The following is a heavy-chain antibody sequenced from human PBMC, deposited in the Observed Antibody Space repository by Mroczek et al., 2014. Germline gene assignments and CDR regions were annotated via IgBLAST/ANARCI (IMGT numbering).Heavy chain of an antibody. J-gene: IGHJ6*02. CDR3: ARPMIGLTAAGTDYYYGMDV. V-gene: IGHV1-2*02. D-gene: IGHD6-13*01. CDR1: GYTFTGYY. CDR2: INPNSGGT. Sequence: QVQLVQSGAEVKKPGASVKVSCKASGYTFTGYYMHWVRQAPGQGLEWMGWINPNSGGTNYAQKFQGRVTMTRDTSISTAYMELSRLRSDDTAVYYCARPMIGLTAAGTDYYYGMDVWGQGTTVTVS.